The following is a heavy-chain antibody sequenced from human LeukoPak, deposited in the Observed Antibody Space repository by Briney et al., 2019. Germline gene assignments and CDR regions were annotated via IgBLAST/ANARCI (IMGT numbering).Heavy chain of an antibody. J-gene: IGHJ4*02. CDR1: GGSISSYY. D-gene: IGHD3-3*01. CDR3: ARDNYDFWSGQSYYFDY. Sequence: SETLSLTCTVSGGSISSYYWSWIRQPAGKGLEWSGRIYTSGSTNYNPSLKSRVTMSVDTSKNQFSLKLSSVTAADTAVYYCARDNYDFWSGQSYYFDYWGQGTLVTVSS. V-gene: IGHV4-4*07. CDR2: IYTSGST.